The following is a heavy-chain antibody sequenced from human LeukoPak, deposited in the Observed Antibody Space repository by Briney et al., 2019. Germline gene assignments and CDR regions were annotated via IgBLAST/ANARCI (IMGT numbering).Heavy chain of an antibody. J-gene: IGHJ6*03. CDR3: ARDAEYCSSTSCYKDYYYYVDV. Sequence: GGSLRLSCAASGFTFSSYAMHWVRQAPGKGLEYVSAISSNGGSTYYANSVKGRFTISRDNSKNTLYLQMGSLRAEDMAVYYCARDAEYCSSTSCYKDYYYYVDVWGKGTTFTVSS. CDR1: GFTFSSYA. CDR2: ISSNGGST. D-gene: IGHD2-2*02. V-gene: IGHV3-64*01.